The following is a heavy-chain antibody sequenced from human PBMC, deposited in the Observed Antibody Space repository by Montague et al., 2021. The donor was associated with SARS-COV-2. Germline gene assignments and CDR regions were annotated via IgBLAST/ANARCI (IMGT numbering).Heavy chain of an antibody. D-gene: IGHD1-26*01. J-gene: IGHJ6*02. CDR2: ISSSSSYI. CDR1: GFTFGSYS. Sequence: SLRLSCAASGFTFGSYSMNWVRQAPGKGLEWVSSISSSSSYIYYADSVKGRFTISRDNAKNSLYLQMNSLRAEDTAVCYCARVLIVGAYYYYGMDVWGQGTTVTVSS. V-gene: IGHV3-21*01. CDR3: ARVLIVGAYYYYGMDV.